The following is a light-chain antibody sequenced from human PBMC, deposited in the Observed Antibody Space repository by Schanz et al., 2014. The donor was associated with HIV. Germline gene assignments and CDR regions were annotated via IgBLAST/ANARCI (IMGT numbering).Light chain of an antibody. V-gene: IGKV3-20*01. Sequence: DIVLTQSPATLSLAPGERATLSCRASQSVSNYVAWYQQKPGQAPRLLIYDASNRATGIPHRFSGSGSGTDFTLTITRLEPEDFAVYYCQQYDISPPWTFGQGTKVEVK. CDR3: QQYDISPPWT. CDR2: DAS. CDR1: QSVSNY. J-gene: IGKJ1*01.